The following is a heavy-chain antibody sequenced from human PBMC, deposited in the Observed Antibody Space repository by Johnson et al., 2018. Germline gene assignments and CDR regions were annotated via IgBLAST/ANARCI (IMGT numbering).Heavy chain of an antibody. J-gene: IGHJ6*03. CDR1: GGTFSSYA. D-gene: IGHD3-10*01. CDR2: IIPIFGTA. Sequence: QVQLVQSGAEVKKPGSSVKVSCKASGGTFSSYAISWVRQAPGQGLEWMGGIIPIFGTANYAQKFQGRVTITADESTSTADMELSSVRSEDTAVYYCARDGGRPLWFGELDYYYYYCMDVWGKGTTVTVSS. V-gene: IGHV1-69*01. CDR3: ARDGGRPLWFGELDYYYYYCMDV.